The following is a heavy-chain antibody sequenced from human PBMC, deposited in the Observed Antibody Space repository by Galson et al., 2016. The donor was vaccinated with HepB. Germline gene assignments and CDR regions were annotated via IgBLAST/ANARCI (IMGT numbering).Heavy chain of an antibody. D-gene: IGHD5-18*01. J-gene: IGHJ6*02. V-gene: IGHV3-53*01. CDR2: THDGGNT. CDR1: GFTVTTNF. CDR3: AKGLAHSYGYGMDV. Sequence: SLRLSCAASGFTVTTNFMSWVRQAPGKGLECVSVTHDGGNTYYSDSVKGRFTISRDSSQNSLSLQMSSLRAEDTAVYYCAKGLAHSYGYGMDVWGQGTTVTVSS.